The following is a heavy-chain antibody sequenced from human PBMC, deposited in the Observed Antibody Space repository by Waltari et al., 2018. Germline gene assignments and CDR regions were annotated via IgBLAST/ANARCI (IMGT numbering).Heavy chain of an antibody. CDR3: VTQRPWEDY. CDR2: MNPKNNYP. J-gene: IGHJ4*02. D-gene: IGHD1-26*01. CDR1: GYTFTDSY. V-gene: IGHV1-2*06. Sequence: QVQLVQSGAEVRKPGASVKVSCKTSGYTFTDSYIHWVRQAPGQGLEWMGRMNPKNNYPMYEQKFQGRVTMTRDTSITTAYMELSSLTSDDTALYYCVTQRPWEDYWGQGTRVTVSP.